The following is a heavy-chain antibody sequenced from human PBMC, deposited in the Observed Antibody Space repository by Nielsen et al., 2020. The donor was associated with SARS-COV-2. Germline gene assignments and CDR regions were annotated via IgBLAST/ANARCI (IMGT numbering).Heavy chain of an antibody. J-gene: IGHJ4*02. CDR2: VNPSRGSA. Sequence: ASVKVSCKASGYTFTTYYIHWVRQAPGQGLEWMGIVNPSRGSATYVQKFQGRVTITADKSTSTAYMELSSLRSEDTAVYYCARTYYYDSSGYYYDYWGQGTLVTVSS. CDR1: GYTFTTYY. CDR3: ARTYYYDSSGYYYDY. V-gene: IGHV1-46*01. D-gene: IGHD3-22*01.